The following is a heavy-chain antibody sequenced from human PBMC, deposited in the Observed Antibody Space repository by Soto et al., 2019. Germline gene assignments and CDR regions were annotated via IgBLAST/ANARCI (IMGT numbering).Heavy chain of an antibody. CDR3: ATEQTFSSGCFAS. V-gene: IGHV3-15*07. CDR2: IYSRADGGTT. CDR1: GFTFKSAW. Sequence: EVQLVESGGGLVEPGGSLRLSCAASGFTFKSAWMNWVRQAPGKGLEWVGRIYSRADGGTTDYAAPVKGRSTISIDDSEDTLFLQMSNLKTEDTAVYFCATEQTFSSGCFASWGQGTLVTVSS. D-gene: IGHD6-19*01. J-gene: IGHJ4*02.